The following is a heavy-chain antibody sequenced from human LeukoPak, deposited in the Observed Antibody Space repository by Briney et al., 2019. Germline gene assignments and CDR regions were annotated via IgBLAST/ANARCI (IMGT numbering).Heavy chain of an antibody. Sequence: SGTLSLTCTVSGGSISSYYWSWIRQPPGKGLEWIGYIYYSGSTNYNPSLKSRVTISVDTSKNQFSLKLSSVTAADTAVYYCATRRRYSSSWYRYFDLWGRGTLVTVSS. D-gene: IGHD6-13*01. J-gene: IGHJ2*01. V-gene: IGHV4-59*01. CDR1: GGSISSYY. CDR3: ATRRRYSSSWYRYFDL. CDR2: IYYSGST.